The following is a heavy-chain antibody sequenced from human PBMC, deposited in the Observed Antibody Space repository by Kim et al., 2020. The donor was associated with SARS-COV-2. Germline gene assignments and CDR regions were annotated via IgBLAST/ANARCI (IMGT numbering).Heavy chain of an antibody. Sequence: GGSLRLSCAASGFSFSNYRMHWVRQAPGKGLVWVSRINTDGSSTNYVDSVKGRFTISRDNAKNTLYLQMNSLRAEDTAVYYCVRAGDSSGNWFEPWGQGALVTVSS. CDR3: VRAGDSSGNWFEP. CDR2: INTDGSST. D-gene: IGHD3-22*01. CDR1: GFSFSNYR. J-gene: IGHJ5*02. V-gene: IGHV3-74*01.